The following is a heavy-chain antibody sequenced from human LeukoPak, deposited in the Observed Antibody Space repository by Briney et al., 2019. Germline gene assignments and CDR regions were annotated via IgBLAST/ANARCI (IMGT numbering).Heavy chain of an antibody. CDR3: ARRAGIYSHPYDY. Sequence: GGSLRLSCAASELTVSSNCMTWVRQAPGKGLEWVSFIYSDGSTYYADSVRGRFTISRDNSKNTLYLQMNSLRAEDTAVYYCARRAGIYSHPYDYWAREPWSPSPQ. J-gene: IGHJ4*02. CDR2: IYSDGST. CDR1: ELTVSSNC. D-gene: IGHD1-14*01. V-gene: IGHV3-53*01.